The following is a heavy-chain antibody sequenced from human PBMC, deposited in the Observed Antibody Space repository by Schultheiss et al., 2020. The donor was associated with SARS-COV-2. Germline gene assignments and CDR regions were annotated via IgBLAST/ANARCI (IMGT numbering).Heavy chain of an antibody. J-gene: IGHJ6*02. CDR1: GYTFTSYD. CDR3: ARGRKYYYYYGMDV. CDR2: MNPNSGNT. V-gene: IGHV1-8*03. Sequence: ASVKVSCKASGYTFTSYDINWVRQATGQGLEWMGWMNPNSGNTGYAQKFQGRVTITRNTSISTAYMELSSLRSEDTAVYYCARGRKYYYYYGMDVWGQGTTVTVS.